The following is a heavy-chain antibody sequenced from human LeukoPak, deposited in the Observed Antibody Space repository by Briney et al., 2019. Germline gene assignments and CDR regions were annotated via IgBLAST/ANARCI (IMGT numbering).Heavy chain of an antibody. CDR3: ARGGRLGFDP. CDR1: GGSIGTFY. V-gene: IGHV4-59*01. CDR2: VYYNGNT. Sequence: SETLSLTCTVSGGSIGTFYWSWIRQPPGKRLEWIGDVYYNGNTNYNPSLKSRVTISVDTSKNQFSLKLSSVTAADTAVYYCARGGRLGFDPWGQGTLVTVSS. J-gene: IGHJ5*02. D-gene: IGHD3-16*01.